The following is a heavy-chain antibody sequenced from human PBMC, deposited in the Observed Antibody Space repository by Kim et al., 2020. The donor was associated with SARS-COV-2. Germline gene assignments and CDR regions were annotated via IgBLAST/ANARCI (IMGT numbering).Heavy chain of an antibody. CDR3: MRSSPIYYYYGMDV. CDR1: GFTFGDYA. CDR2: IRSKAYGGTT. V-gene: IGHV3-49*04. Sequence: GGSLRLSCTASGFTFGDYAMSWVRQAPGKGLEWVGFIRSKAYGGTTEYAASVKGRFTISRDDSKSIAYLQMNSLKTEDTAVYYCMRSSPIYYYYGMDVWGQGTTVTVSS. D-gene: IGHD6-13*01. J-gene: IGHJ6*02.